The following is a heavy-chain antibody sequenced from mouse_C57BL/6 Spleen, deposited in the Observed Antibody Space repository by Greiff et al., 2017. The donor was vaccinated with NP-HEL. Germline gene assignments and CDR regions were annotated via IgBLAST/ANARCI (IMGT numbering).Heavy chain of an antibody. D-gene: IGHD4-1*01. CDR1: GYAFSSSW. J-gene: IGHJ4*01. CDR3: AANWAYAMDY. V-gene: IGHV1-82*01. CDR2: IYPGDGDT. Sequence: VKLVESGPELVKPGASVKISCKASGYAFSSSWMNWVKQRPGKGLEWIGRIYPGDGDTNYNGKFKGKATLTADKSSSTAYMQLSSLTSEDSAVYFCAANWAYAMDYWGQGTSVTVSS.